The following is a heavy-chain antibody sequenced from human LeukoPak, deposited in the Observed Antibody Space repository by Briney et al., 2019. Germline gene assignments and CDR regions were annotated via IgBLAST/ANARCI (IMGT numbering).Heavy chain of an antibody. CDR3: VKDLDGAGYFDAFDI. Sequence: PGASLRLSCAASGFTFSNYAMNWVRQAPGKGLQWVSGYSGRRSTTYYADSVQGRFIISRDDSKKMLYLQMNSLRVDDTAIYYCVKDLDGAGYFDAFDICGQGTIVTVSS. CDR2: YSGRRSTT. V-gene: IGHV3-23*01. J-gene: IGHJ3*02. CDR1: GFTFSNYA. D-gene: IGHD4/OR15-4a*01.